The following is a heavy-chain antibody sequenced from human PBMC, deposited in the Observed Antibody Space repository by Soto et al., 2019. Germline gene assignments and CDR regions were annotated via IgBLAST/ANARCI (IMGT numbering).Heavy chain of an antibody. D-gene: IGHD3-22*01. J-gene: IGHJ4*02. Sequence: GRSLRLSCASSVFPFSSYWMSGFRSAPGKGLEWVANIKQDGSEKYYVDSVKGRFTISRDNAKNSLYLQMSSLRAEDTAVYYCARTNYYDSSGYQEYYFDYWGQGTLVTVSS. CDR2: IKQDGSEK. V-gene: IGHV3-7*01. CDR3: ARTNYYDSSGYQEYYFDY. CDR1: VFPFSSYW.